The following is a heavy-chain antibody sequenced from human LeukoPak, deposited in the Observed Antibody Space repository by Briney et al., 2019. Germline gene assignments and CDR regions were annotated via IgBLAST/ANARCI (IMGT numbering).Heavy chain of an antibody. V-gene: IGHV1-46*03. CDR3: ARHGSGRYYPAEGRVDY. CDR2: MNPSVGST. Sequence: ASVKVSCKAFGYGFTSYYIHWVRQAPGQGLEWMGIMNPSVGSTTYARKFQGRVTMTSDTSTSKVYMELSNLRSEDTAVYYCARHGSGRYYPAEGRVDYWGQGTLVTVSS. D-gene: IGHD3-10*01. CDR1: GYGFTSYY. J-gene: IGHJ4*02.